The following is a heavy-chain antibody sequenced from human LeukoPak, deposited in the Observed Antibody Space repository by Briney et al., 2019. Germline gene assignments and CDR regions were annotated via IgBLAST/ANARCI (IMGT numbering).Heavy chain of an antibody. J-gene: IGHJ3*02. D-gene: IGHD1-26*01. CDR3: ARNLYTMGSTDAFDI. Sequence: GGSLRLSCAASGFTFSSYSMNWVRQAPGKGLEWVSSISTSSIYIYYADSMKGRFTISRDNAKNSLYLQMNSLRAEDTAVYYCARNLYTMGSTDAFDIWGQGTMVTVSS. CDR1: GFTFSSYS. CDR2: ISTSSIYI. V-gene: IGHV3-21*06.